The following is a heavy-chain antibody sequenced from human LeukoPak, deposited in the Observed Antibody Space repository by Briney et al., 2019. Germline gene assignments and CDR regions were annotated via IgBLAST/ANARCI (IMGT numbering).Heavy chain of an antibody. Sequence: GGSLRLSCAASGFTFDDYAMHWVRQAPGKGPEWVSGISWNSGSIGYADSVKGRFTISRDNAKNSRYLQMNSLRAEDTALYYCAKAAGVLEWLLPFDYWGQGTLVTVSS. CDR1: GFTFDDYA. D-gene: IGHD3-3*01. CDR2: ISWNSGSI. CDR3: AKAAGVLEWLLPFDY. J-gene: IGHJ4*02. V-gene: IGHV3-9*01.